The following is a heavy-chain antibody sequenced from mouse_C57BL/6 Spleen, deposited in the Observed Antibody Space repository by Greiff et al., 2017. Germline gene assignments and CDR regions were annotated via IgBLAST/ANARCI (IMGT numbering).Heavy chain of an antibody. D-gene: IGHD2-1*01. J-gene: IGHJ2*01. CDR3: ARSKLPYYLDY. Sequence: QVQLKQSGAELVRPGTSVKVSCKASGYAFTNYLIEWVKQRPGQGLEWIGVINPGSGGTNYNEKFKGKATLTADKSSSTAYMQLSSLTSEDSAVYFCARSKLPYYLDYWGQGTTLTVSS. CDR2: INPGSGGT. CDR1: GYAFTNYL. V-gene: IGHV1-54*01.